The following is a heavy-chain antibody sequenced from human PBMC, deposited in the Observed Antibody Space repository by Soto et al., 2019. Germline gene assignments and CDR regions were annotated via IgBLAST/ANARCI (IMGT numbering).Heavy chain of an antibody. Sequence: QVQLVESGGGVVQPGRSLRLSCAASGFTFSSYGMHWVRQAPGKGLEWVAVISYDGSNKYYADSVKGRFTISRDNSKNTMYLQMNSMRAEDTAVYYCEKDGVSSGYFNDFDYWGQGTLVTVSS. CDR2: ISYDGSNK. J-gene: IGHJ4*02. CDR3: EKDGVSSGYFNDFDY. V-gene: IGHV3-30*18. D-gene: IGHD3-22*01. CDR1: GFTFSSYG.